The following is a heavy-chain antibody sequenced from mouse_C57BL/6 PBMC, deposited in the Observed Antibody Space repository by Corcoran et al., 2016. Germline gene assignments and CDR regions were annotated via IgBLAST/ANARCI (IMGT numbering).Heavy chain of an antibody. J-gene: IGHJ1*03. CDR3: ARSPYYYYDVDV. CDR1: GYTFTDYY. D-gene: IGHD1-1*01. Sequence: EVQLQQSGPELVKPGASVKISCKASGYTFTDYYMNWVKQSHGKSLEWIGDINPNNGGTSYNQKFKGKATLTVDKSSSTAYMELRSLTSEDSAVYYCARSPYYYYDVDVWGTGTTVTVSS. V-gene: IGHV1-26*01. CDR2: INPNNGGT.